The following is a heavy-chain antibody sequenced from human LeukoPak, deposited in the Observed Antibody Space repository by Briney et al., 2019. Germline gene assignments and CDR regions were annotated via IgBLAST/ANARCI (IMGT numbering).Heavy chain of an antibody. Sequence: GGSLRLSCAASGFTFSSYAMSWVRQAPGKGLEWVSAISGSGGSTYYADSVKGRFTISRDNSKNTLYLQMNSLRAEDTAVYYCAKNLEGDDYDFCSGYYSGGAFDIWGQGTMVTVSS. V-gene: IGHV3-23*01. CDR3: AKNLEGDDYDFCSGYYSGGAFDI. CDR1: GFTFSSYA. D-gene: IGHD3-3*01. CDR2: ISGSGGST. J-gene: IGHJ3*02.